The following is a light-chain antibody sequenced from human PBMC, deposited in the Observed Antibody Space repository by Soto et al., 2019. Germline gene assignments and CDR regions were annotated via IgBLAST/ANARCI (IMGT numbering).Light chain of an antibody. J-gene: IGKJ1*01. CDR3: SQGYSTPWT. Sequence: DIQMTQSPSSLSASVGDRVTITCRASENINFYLHWYQQKPGKAPKLLIYAASTLQSGVPSRFSGSGSGTEFTLTLNSLQPEDFATYYWSQGYSTPWTFGQGKKVE. CDR2: AAS. CDR1: ENINFY. V-gene: IGKV1-39*01.